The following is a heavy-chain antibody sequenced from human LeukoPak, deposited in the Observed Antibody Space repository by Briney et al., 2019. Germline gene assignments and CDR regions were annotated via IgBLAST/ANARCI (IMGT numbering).Heavy chain of an antibody. Sequence: GGSLKLSCAASGFTFSGSAMHWVRQASGKGLEWVGRIRSKANSYATAYAASVKGRFTISRDDSKNTAYLQMNSLKTEDTAAYYCTRLTDIVVVPAATYYFDYWGQGTLVTVSS. V-gene: IGHV3-73*01. J-gene: IGHJ4*02. D-gene: IGHD2-2*01. CDR2: IRSKANSYAT. CDR3: TRLTDIVVVPAATYYFDY. CDR1: GFTFSGSA.